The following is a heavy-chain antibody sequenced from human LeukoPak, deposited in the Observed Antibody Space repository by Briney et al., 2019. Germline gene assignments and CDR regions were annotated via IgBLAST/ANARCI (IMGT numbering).Heavy chain of an antibody. D-gene: IGHD2-2*01. CDR1: GGPISSSSYY. Sequence: SETLSVTCTVSGGPISSSSYYWGWIRQPPRKGLEWIGSIYYRGSTYYNPSLKSRVTISVDTSKNQFSLKLSSVTAADTAVYYCARQLGYCSSTSCYADKVDYWGQGTLVTVSS. V-gene: IGHV4-39*01. CDR3: ARQLGYCSSTSCYADKVDY. CDR2: IYYRGST. J-gene: IGHJ4*02.